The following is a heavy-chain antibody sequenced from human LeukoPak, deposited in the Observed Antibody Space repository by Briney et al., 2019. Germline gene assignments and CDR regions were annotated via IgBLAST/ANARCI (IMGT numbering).Heavy chain of an antibody. J-gene: IGHJ2*01. D-gene: IGHD3-10*01. CDR3: ARTRGYFDL. CDR2: TYYRSKWYY. Sequence: SQTLSLTCAISGDSVSSKDFAWNWIRPSPSRGLEWLGRTYYRSKWYYDYAVSVKSRITINPDTSKNQFSLQLNSVTPEDTAVYYCARTRGYFDLWGRGTLVTVSS. CDR1: GDSVSSKDFA. V-gene: IGHV6-1*01.